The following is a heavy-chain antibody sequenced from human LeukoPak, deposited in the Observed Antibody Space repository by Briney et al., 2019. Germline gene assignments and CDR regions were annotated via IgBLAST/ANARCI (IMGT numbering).Heavy chain of an antibody. CDR2: INHSGST. J-gene: IGHJ4*02. V-gene: IGHV4-34*01. CDR1: GGSFSGYY. Sequence: KPSETLSLTCAVYGGSFSGYYWSWIRQPPGKGLEWIGEINHSGSTNYNPSLKSRVTISVDTSKNQFSLKLSSVTAADTAVYYCAADSSSRDYWDQGTLVTVSS. CDR3: AADSSSRDY. D-gene: IGHD6-6*01.